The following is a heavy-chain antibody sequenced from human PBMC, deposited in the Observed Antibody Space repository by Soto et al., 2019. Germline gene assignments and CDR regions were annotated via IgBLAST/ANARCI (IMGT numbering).Heavy chain of an antibody. CDR2: IYWDDDK. V-gene: IGHV2-5*02. Sequence: QITLKESGPTLVKPTQTLTLTCTFSGFSLSTSGVGVGWIRQPPGKALEWLALIYWDDDKRYSPSLKSRLTISKDTSKNQVVLTITNMDPVDTATYYCAHRLAATGLFDYWGQGTLVTVSS. D-gene: IGHD1-1*01. CDR1: GFSLSTSGVG. CDR3: AHRLAATGLFDY. J-gene: IGHJ4*02.